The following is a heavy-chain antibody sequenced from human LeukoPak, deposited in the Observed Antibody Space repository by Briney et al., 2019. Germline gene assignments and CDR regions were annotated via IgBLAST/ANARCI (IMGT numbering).Heavy chain of an antibody. CDR1: GYSISSGYY. CDR2: IYHSGST. V-gene: IGHV4-38-2*02. D-gene: IGHD3-22*01. CDR3: ARVGGFTMIVQIDY. Sequence: TSETLSLTCTVSGYSISSGYYWGWIRQPPGKGLEWIGSIYHSGSTYYNPSLKSRVTISVDTSKNQFSLKLSSVTAADTAVYYCARVGGFTMIVQIDYWGQGTLVTVSS. J-gene: IGHJ4*02.